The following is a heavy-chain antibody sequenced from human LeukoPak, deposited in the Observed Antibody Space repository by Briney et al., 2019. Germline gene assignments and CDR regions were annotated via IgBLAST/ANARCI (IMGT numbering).Heavy chain of an antibody. CDR2: ISSSGSTI. D-gene: IGHD3-3*01. CDR3: ASGRITIFGVGPFDP. J-gene: IGHJ5*02. Sequence: GGSLRLSCAASGFTFSDYYMSWIRQAPGKGLEGVSYISSSGSTIYYADPVKGRFTISRDNAKNSLYLQMNSLRAEDTAVYYCASGRITIFGVGPFDPWGQGTLVTVSS. CDR1: GFTFSDYY. V-gene: IGHV3-11*04.